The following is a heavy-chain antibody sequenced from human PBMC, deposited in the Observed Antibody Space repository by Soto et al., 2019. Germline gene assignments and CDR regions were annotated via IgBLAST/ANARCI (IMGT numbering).Heavy chain of an antibody. Sequence: PGGSLRLSCAASGFNFGDYYMAWIRQAPGKGLEWVSFVSSSGSYTKYSDTVGGRLTVSRDNGRNSLHLQLNNLRAEDTAVYYCARDLRGIAGPKYNYGMDVWGQGTTVTVSS. D-gene: IGHD1-26*01. J-gene: IGHJ6*02. CDR3: ARDLRGIAGPKYNYGMDV. V-gene: IGHV3-11*06. CDR1: GFNFGDYY. CDR2: VSSSGSYT.